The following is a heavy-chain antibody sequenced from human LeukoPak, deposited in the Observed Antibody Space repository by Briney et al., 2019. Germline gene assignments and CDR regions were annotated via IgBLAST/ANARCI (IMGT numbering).Heavy chain of an antibody. V-gene: IGHV3-11*03. CDR3: ARYSGSYRRAADH. D-gene: IGHD1-26*01. CDR2: ISSSSSYT. J-gene: IGHJ4*02. CDR1: GFTFSDYY. Sequence: GGSLRLSCAASGFTFSDYYMSWIRQAPGKGLEWVSYISSSSSYTNYADSVKGRFTISRDNAKNSLYLQMNSLRAEDTAVYYCARYSGSYRRAADHWGQGTLVTVSP.